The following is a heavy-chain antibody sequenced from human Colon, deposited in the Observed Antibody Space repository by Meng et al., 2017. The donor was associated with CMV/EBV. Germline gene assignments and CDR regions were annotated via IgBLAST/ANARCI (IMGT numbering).Heavy chain of an antibody. V-gene: IGHV3-30*02. D-gene: IGHD2-15*01. CDR2: IRYDDSDK. J-gene: IGHJ4*02. CDR3: ATGGGLYCTVGSCYYPLDN. Sequence: GGSLRLSCAASGFTFSSYGMHWVRQAPGKGLEWVAFIRYDDSDKYYADSVKGRFTISRDISTNTLYLQMNSLRRDDAAVYFCATGGGLYCTVGSCYYPLDNWGQGTLVTVSS. CDR1: GFTFSSYG.